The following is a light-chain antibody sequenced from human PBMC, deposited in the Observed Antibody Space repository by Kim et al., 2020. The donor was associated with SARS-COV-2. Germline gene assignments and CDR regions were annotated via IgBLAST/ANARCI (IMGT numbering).Light chain of an antibody. V-gene: IGKV1-5*03. Sequence: SASVGDRVTITCRASQSISSWLAWYQQKPGKAPKLLIYKASSLESGVPSRFSGSGSGTEFTLTISSLQPDDFATYYCQQYTSYLYSFGQGTKLEIK. CDR2: KAS. CDR1: QSISSW. J-gene: IGKJ2*03. CDR3: QQYTSYLYS.